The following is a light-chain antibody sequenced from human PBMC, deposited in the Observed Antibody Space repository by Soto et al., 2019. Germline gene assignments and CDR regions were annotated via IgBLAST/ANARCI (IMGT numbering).Light chain of an antibody. CDR3: QQYNSYSSA. Sequence: DIQMTQSPSTLSASVGDRVTITCRASQSISSWLAWYQQKPGKAPKLLIYDASSLESGVPSRFGGSGSGTEFTLTISSLQPDDFATYYCQQYNSYSSAFGQGTKVDIK. CDR1: QSISSW. V-gene: IGKV1-5*01. J-gene: IGKJ1*01. CDR2: DAS.